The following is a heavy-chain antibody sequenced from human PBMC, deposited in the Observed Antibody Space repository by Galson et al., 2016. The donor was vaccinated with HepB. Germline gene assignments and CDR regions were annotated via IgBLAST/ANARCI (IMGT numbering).Heavy chain of an antibody. Sequence: SLRLSCAASGFTLSDYYMNWIRQAPGKGLEWISYISSRSSTIYYADSVKGRFTISRDNAKNSLFRQMNSLIAEDTAVYYCVRGGDTVIGAAFDVWGQGTMVTVSS. V-gene: IGHV3-11*04. J-gene: IGHJ3*01. CDR2: ISSRSSTI. CDR1: GFTLSDYY. D-gene: IGHD5-18*01. CDR3: VRGGDTVIGAAFDV.